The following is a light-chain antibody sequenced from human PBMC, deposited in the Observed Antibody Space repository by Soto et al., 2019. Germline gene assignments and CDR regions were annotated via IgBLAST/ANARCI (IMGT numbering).Light chain of an antibody. CDR3: QQYKSWPPIT. J-gene: IGKJ5*01. CDR2: DAS. Sequence: IGLTPSPGTLSLSPGERATRSCRASESVSRNLAWYQQKPGQAPRLLIYDASTRATGIPDRFSGGGSGTEFTLTISSLQSEDFVVYYCQQYKSWPPITFGQGTRLEIK. V-gene: IGKV3-15*01. CDR1: ESVSRN.